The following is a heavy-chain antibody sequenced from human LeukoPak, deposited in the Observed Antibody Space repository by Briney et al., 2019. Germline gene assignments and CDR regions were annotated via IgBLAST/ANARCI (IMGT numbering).Heavy chain of an antibody. CDR3: ANPYVRPGEIDY. J-gene: IGHJ4*02. CDR1: GFTFSSYA. CDR2: ISGSGGST. Sequence: GGSLRLSCAASGFTFSSYAMSWVRQAPGKGLEWVSAISGSGGSTYYADSVKGRFTISRDNSKNTLYLQMNSLRAEDTAVYYCANPYVRPGEIDYWGQGTLVTVSS. D-gene: IGHD3-10*01. V-gene: IGHV3-23*01.